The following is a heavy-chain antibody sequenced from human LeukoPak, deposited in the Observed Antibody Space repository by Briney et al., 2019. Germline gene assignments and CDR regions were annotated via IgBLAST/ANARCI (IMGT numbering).Heavy chain of an antibody. V-gene: IGHV3-30*03. CDR2: ISYEGSNK. CDR1: GFTVSSNY. D-gene: IGHD5-12*01. Sequence: GGSLRLSCAASGFTVSSNYRSWVRQAPGKGLEWVAVISYEGSNKYYTDSVKGRFTISRDNSKNTLNLQMHSLRAEDTAVYYCARDGGYDPWGLDYNYHMDVWGKGTTVTVSS. CDR3: ARDGGYDPWGLDYNYHMDV. J-gene: IGHJ6*03.